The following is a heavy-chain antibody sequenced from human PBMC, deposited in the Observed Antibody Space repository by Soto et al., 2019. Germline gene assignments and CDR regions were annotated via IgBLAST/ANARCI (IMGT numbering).Heavy chain of an antibody. J-gene: IGHJ5*02. D-gene: IGHD2-21*02. CDR1: GGSISSGGYY. V-gene: IGHV4-31*03. CDR3: AREKRQYCGGDCYSDWFGP. Sequence: SETLSLTCTVSGGSISSGGYYWSWIRQHPGKGLEWIGYIYYSGSTYYNPSLKSRVTISVDTSKNQFSLKLSSVTAADTAVYYCAREKRQYCGGDCYSDWFGPWGQGTLVTVSS. CDR2: IYYSGST.